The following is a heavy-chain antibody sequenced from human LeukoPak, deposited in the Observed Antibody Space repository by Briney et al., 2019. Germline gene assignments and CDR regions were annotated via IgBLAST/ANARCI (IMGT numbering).Heavy chain of an antibody. CDR1: GGSISSSSYY. Sequence: PETLSLTCTVPGGSISSSSYYWGGIRQPPGKGLEWIGNIYYTGSTYYNPSLKSRVNISIDTSKNQFSLKLSSVTAADTAVYYCVRGVRIWGQGTMVTVSS. V-gene: IGHV4-39*01. CDR2: IYYTGST. CDR3: VRGVRI. J-gene: IGHJ3*02. D-gene: IGHD3-10*01.